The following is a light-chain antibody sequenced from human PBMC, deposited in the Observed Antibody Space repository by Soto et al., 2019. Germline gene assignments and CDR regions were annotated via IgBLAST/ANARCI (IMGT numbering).Light chain of an antibody. V-gene: IGKV3-11*01. J-gene: IGKJ4*01. Sequence: EIVLTQSPGTLSLSPGERATLSCRASQSVRSYLAWYQQKPGQAPRLLIYDASHRATGIPARFSGSGSGTVFTLTISSLEPEDSAVYYCQQRSDWLTFGGGTKVEI. CDR2: DAS. CDR1: QSVRSY. CDR3: QQRSDWLT.